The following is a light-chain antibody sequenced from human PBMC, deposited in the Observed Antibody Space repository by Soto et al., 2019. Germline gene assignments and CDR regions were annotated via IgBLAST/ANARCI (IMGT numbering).Light chain of an antibody. CDR1: QSISTY. CDR2: AAS. V-gene: IGKV1-39*01. CDR3: QQSYNPPYT. J-gene: IGKJ2*01. Sequence: DIQMTQSPSSLSASVGDRVIITCRASQSISTYLNWYQHKPGNAPKLLISAASTLQPGVPSRFSGSGSGSDFTLTISSLQPEDFATYFCQQSYNPPYTFGQVTKLEI.